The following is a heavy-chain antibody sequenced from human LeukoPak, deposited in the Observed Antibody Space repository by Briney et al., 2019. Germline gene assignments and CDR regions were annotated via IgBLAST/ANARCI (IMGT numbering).Heavy chain of an antibody. J-gene: IGHJ5*02. CDR3: ARDLDDYVWGSYNL. Sequence: SVKVSCKASGGTFSSYAISWVRQAPGQGLEWMGRIIPILGIANYAQKFQGRVTITADKSTSTAYMELSSLRSEDTAVYYCARDLDDYVWGSYNLWGQGTLVTVSS. CDR1: GGTFSSYA. V-gene: IGHV1-69*04. D-gene: IGHD3-16*01. CDR2: IIPILGIA.